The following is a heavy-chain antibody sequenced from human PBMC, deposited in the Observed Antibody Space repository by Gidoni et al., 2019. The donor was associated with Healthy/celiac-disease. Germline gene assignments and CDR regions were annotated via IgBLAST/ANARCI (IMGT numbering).Heavy chain of an antibody. Sequence: QVQLVESGGGLVKPGGSLRLSCAASGFTFSDYYMSWLRQAPGKGLEWVSYISSSSSYTNYADSVKGRFTISRDNAKNSLYLKMNSRRAEDTAVYYCARGASTVNPYYFDYWGQGTLVTVSS. V-gene: IGHV3-11*06. CDR1: GFTFSDYY. J-gene: IGHJ4*02. CDR2: ISSSSSYT. CDR3: ARGASTVNPYYFDY. D-gene: IGHD4-17*01.